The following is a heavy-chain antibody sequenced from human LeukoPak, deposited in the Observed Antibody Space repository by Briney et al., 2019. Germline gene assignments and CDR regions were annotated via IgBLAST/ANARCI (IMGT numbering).Heavy chain of an antibody. J-gene: IGHJ4*02. CDR1: GGSISSYY. V-gene: IGHV4-59*08. Sequence: SETLSLTCTVSGGSISSYYWSWIRQPPGKGLEWIGDVYYSGSTNYNPSLKSRVTISVDTSKNQFSLRLSSVTAADTAVYYSARLASGSYGPLTPFDYWGQGTLVTVSS. CDR3: ARLASGSYGPLTPFDY. D-gene: IGHD1-26*01. CDR2: VYYSGST.